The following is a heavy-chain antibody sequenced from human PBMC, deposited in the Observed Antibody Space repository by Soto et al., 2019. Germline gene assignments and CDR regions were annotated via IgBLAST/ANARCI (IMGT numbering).Heavy chain of an antibody. CDR1: GFTVSSNY. Sequence: XGSLGLSCAASGFTVSSNYMSWVRQAPGKGLEWVSVIYSGGSTYYADSVKGRFTISRDNFKNTLYLQMNSLRAEDTAVYYCARTTDCSSTSCYLYYFDYWGQGTLVTVSS. CDR3: ARTTDCSSTSCYLYYFDY. D-gene: IGHD2-2*01. V-gene: IGHV3-53*01. CDR2: IYSGGST. J-gene: IGHJ4*02.